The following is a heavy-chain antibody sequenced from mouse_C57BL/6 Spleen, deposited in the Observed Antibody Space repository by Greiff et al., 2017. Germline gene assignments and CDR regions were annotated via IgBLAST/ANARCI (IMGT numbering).Heavy chain of an antibody. J-gene: IGHJ3*01. CDR2: ISYDGSN. V-gene: IGHV3-6*01. D-gene: IGHD2-3*01. Sequence: ESGPGLVKPSQSLSLTCSVTGYSITSGYYWNWIRQFPGNKLEWMGYISYDGSNNYNPSLKNRISITRDTSKNQFFLKLNSVTTEDTATYYCAREDGYYQGWFAYWGQGTLVTVSA. CDR3: AREDGYYQGWFAY. CDR1: GYSITSGYY.